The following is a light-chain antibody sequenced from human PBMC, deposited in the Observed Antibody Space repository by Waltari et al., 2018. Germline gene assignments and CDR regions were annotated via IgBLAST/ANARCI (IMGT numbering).Light chain of an antibody. CDR3: LQYLHTPRT. Sequence: DVVMTQSPDSLAVSLGERATINCKSSQSLLYTSNNKNYLAWYQQKPGQPPKILIYWASIRESGVPDRFSGSGSGTDFTLTISGLQAEDVASYFCLQYLHTPRTFGQGIKVEIK. CDR2: WAS. V-gene: IGKV4-1*01. CDR1: QSLLYTSNNKNY. J-gene: IGKJ1*01.